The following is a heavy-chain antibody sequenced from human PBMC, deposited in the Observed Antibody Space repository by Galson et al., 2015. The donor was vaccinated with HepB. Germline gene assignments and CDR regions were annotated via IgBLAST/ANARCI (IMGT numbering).Heavy chain of an antibody. CDR3: AAEIKVTTEF. CDR1: GFTFSHYS. Sequence: SLRLSCAASGFTFSHYSMHWVRQTPDKGLEWLAVLSYDGNSKFYATSVKGRFTVSRDNSNNTLYLQMNSLRPEVSAIYFCAAEIKVTTEFWGQGSLVTVSS. V-gene: IGHV3-30-3*01. D-gene: IGHD2-21*02. J-gene: IGHJ4*02. CDR2: LSYDGNSK.